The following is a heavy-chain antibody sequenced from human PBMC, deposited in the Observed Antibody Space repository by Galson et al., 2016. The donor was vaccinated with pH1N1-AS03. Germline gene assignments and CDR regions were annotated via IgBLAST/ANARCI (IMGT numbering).Heavy chain of an antibody. CDR2: ISGNGVST. D-gene: IGHD6-13*01. V-gene: IGHV3-64*01. CDR1: GFTFSSYA. Sequence: LRLSCPASGFTFSSYAMYWVRQAPGKGLEYVSAISGNGVSTYYANSAKGRFTISRDNSKNTLYLQMGSLRAEDMAVYYCARGPVSYSNYWFPPPDYWGQGPLVTVSS. J-gene: IGHJ4*02. CDR3: ARGPVSYSNYWFPPPDY.